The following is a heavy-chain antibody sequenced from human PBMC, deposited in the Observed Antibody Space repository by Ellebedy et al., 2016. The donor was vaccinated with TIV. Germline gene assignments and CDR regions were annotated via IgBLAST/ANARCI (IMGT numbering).Heavy chain of an antibody. V-gene: IGHV3-11*01. CDR1: GFTFSDYY. J-gene: IGHJ3*02. Sequence: GGSLRLSXAASGFTFSDYYMSWIRQAPGKGLEWVSYISSSGSTIYYTDSVKGRFTISRDNAKNSLYLQMNSLRAEDTALYHCARKPDAFDIWGQGTMVTVSS. CDR3: ARKPDAFDI. CDR2: ISSSGSTI.